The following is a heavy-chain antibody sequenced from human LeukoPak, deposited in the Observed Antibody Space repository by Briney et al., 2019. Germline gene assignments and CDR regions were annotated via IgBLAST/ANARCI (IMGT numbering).Heavy chain of an antibody. CDR1: GXSISSYY. CDR3: ASESSGSYYNYFDY. J-gene: IGHJ4*02. D-gene: IGHD3-22*01. V-gene: IGHV4-59*01. Sequence: SETLSLTCTVSGXSISSYYWSWIPQPPGKGLEWIGCVYYRGTTNYSPSLKSRVTMSVDTSKNQFSLKLSSVTAADTAVYYCASESSGSYYNYFDYWGQGTLVTVSS. CDR2: VYYRGTT.